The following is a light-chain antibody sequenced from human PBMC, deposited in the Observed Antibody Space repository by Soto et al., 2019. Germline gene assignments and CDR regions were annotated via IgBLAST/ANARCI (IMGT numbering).Light chain of an antibody. CDR3: QQYYSTPCT. V-gene: IGKV4-1*01. CDR2: WAS. CDR1: QSVLYSSNNKNY. J-gene: IGKJ2*02. Sequence: DIVMTQSPDSLAVSLGERATINCKSSQSVLYSSNNKNYLAWYLQKPGQPPKLLIYWASTRESGVPDRFSGSGSGTDFTLTISSLQAEDVAVYYCQQYYSTPCTFGQGTKLEIK.